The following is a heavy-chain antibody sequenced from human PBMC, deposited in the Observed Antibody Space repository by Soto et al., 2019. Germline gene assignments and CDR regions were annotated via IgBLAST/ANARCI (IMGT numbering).Heavy chain of an antibody. CDR2: ISGSGGST. Sequence: GGSLRLSCAASGFTFSSYAMSWVRQAPGKGLEWVSAISGSGGSTYYADSVKGRFTISRDNSKNTLDLQMTSLRAEDTAVYYCARVRRLNGYYYGMDVWGQGTTVTVS. CDR3: ARVRRLNGYYYGMDV. CDR1: GFTFSSYA. V-gene: IGHV3-23*01. D-gene: IGHD2-8*01. J-gene: IGHJ6*02.